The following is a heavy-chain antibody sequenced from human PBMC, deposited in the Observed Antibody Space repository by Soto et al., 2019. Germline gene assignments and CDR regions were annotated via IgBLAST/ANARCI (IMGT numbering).Heavy chain of an antibody. CDR3: ARCAVGDYVLDV. CDR1: GDSFTGFW. Sequence: GESLKISCKVFGDSFTGFWIGWVRQMPGKGLEWVGSIYPRDSDIRYNPSFQGQVTISADRSTTTAYLQWNSLKASDTARYYCARCAVGDYVLDVWGQGTTVTVSS. CDR2: IYPRDSDI. J-gene: IGHJ6*02. V-gene: IGHV5-51*01. D-gene: IGHD1-26*01.